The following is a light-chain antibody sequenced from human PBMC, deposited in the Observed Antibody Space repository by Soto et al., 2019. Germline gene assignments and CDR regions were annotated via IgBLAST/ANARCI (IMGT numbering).Light chain of an antibody. V-gene: IGKV3-20*01. CDR1: QSVSSTY. J-gene: IGKJ2*01. Sequence: EIVLTQSPATLSLSPGERATLSCRASQSVSSTYLAWYQQKPGQAPRLLIYGASTRATGIPDRFSGSGSGTDFTLTISRLEPEDFAVDFCQQYDSSLYTFGQGTKLEIK. CDR3: QQYDSSLYT. CDR2: GAS.